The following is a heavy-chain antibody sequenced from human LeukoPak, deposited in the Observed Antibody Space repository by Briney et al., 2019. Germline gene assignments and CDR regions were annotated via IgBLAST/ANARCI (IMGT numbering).Heavy chain of an antibody. CDR1: GGSISSYY. CDR2: IYYSGST. V-gene: IGHV4-59*01. J-gene: IGHJ4*02. D-gene: IGHD6-19*01. CDR3: AGDRVGSGWYN. Sequence: PSETLSLTCTVSGGSISSYYWSWIRQPPGKGLEWIGYIYYSGSTNYNPSLKSRVTISVDTSKNQFSLKLSSVTAADTAVYYCAGDRVGSGWYNWGQGTLVTVSS.